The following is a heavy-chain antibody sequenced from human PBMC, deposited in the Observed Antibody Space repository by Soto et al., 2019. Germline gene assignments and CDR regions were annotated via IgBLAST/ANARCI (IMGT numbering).Heavy chain of an antibody. D-gene: IGHD1-7*01. CDR1: GYTFTSYG. V-gene: IGHV1-18*01. J-gene: IGHJ6*02. Sequence: ASVKVSCKASGYTFTSYGISWVRQAPGQGLEWMGWISAYNGNTNYAQKLQGRVTMTTDTSTSTAYMELRSLRSDDTAVYYCARDWNYVEYYYYYGMDVWGQGTTVTVSS. CDR3: ARDWNYVEYYYYYGMDV. CDR2: ISAYNGNT.